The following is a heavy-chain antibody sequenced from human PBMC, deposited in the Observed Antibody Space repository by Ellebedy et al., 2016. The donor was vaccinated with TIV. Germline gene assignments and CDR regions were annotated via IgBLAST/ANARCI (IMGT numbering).Heavy chain of an antibody. Sequence: GGSLRLSCAASGFTFSSYSMKWVRQAPGKGLEWVSYISSSSSTIYYADSVKGRFTISRDNAKNSLYLQMNSLRAEDTAVYYCARDTVGYCSGGSCYRGMDVWGQGTTVTVSS. V-gene: IGHV3-48*04. CDR1: GFTFSSYS. CDR2: ISSSSSTI. D-gene: IGHD2-15*01. J-gene: IGHJ6*02. CDR3: ARDTVGYCSGGSCYRGMDV.